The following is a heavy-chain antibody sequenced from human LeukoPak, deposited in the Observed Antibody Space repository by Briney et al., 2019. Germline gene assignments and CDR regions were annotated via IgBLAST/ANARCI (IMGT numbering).Heavy chain of an antibody. D-gene: IGHD2-21*02. CDR1: GFSLSTRGVG. CDR2: IYWDDDK. CDR3: AHSRQVVTSSAGYFDY. Sequence: SGPTLLKPTQTLTLTFTFSGFSLSTRGVGVGWIRQPPGKALEWLALIYWDDDKRYSPSLKSRLTITKDTSKNQVVLTMTNMDPVDTATYYCAHSRQVVTSSAGYFDYWGQGTLVTVSS. J-gene: IGHJ4*02. V-gene: IGHV2-5*02.